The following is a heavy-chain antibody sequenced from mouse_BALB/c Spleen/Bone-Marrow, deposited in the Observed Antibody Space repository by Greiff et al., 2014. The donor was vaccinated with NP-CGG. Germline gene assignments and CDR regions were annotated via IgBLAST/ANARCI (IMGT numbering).Heavy chain of an antibody. V-gene: IGHV1-9*01. Sequence: QVQLQQPGAELMKPGASVKISCKATGYTFSSYWIEWVKQRPGHGLVWIGEILPGSGSTNYNEKFKGKATFTADTSSSTAYMQLSSLTSEDSAVYYCAAFYYAGTYAPFDYWGQGTTLTVSS. D-gene: IGHD1-1*01. J-gene: IGHJ2*01. CDR2: ILPGSGST. CDR3: AAFYYAGTYAPFDY. CDR1: GYTFSSYW.